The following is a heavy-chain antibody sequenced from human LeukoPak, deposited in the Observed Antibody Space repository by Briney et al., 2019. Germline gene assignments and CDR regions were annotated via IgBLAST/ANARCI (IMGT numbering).Heavy chain of an antibody. D-gene: IGHD2-15*01. CDR3: ARAPVVGQGGY. CDR2: ITNSGNSK. J-gene: IGHJ4*02. CDR1: EFTFSSYS. V-gene: IGHV3-48*01. Sequence: PGGSLRLSCAASEFTFSSYSMNWVRQAPGKGLEWVSYITNSGNSKSYADSVKGRFTISRDNTKNSLYLQMNSLRAEDTAVYYCARAPVVGQGGYWGQGTLVTVSS.